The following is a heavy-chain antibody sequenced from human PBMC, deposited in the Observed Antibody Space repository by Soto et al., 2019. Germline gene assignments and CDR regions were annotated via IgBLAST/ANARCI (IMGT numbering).Heavy chain of an antibody. V-gene: IGHV4-34*01. Sequence: PSETLSLTCAVDGESFSEYYWSWIRQPPGKGLEWIGENNHRGSSNYNPSLKSRVTMLVDSSKNQFSLMLSSVTAADTAVYYCARQMRGATISIYYYGMDVWGQGTTVTVSS. CDR1: GESFSEYY. CDR2: NNHRGSS. CDR3: ARQMRGATISIYYYGMDV. J-gene: IGHJ6*02. D-gene: IGHD5-12*01.